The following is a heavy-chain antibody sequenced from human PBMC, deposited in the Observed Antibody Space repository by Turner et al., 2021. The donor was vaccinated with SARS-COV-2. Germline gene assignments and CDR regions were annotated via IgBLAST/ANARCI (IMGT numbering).Heavy chain of an antibody. Sequence: QVQLVESGGGVVQPGRSLRLSCAASGFTFSSYGMHWVRQAPGKGLEWVAVISDDGSNKYYADSVKGRFTISRDNSKNTLYLQMNSLRAEDTAVYYCAKDLGRYCSGGSCYSGYFDYWGQGTLVTVSS. D-gene: IGHD2-15*01. CDR1: GFTFSSYG. J-gene: IGHJ4*02. CDR3: AKDLGRYCSGGSCYSGYFDY. V-gene: IGHV3-30*18. CDR2: ISDDGSNK.